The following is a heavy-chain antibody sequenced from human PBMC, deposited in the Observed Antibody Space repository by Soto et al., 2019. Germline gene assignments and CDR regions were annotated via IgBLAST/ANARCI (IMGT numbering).Heavy chain of an antibody. CDR2: IFSNDDK. Sequence: TLSLTCSVSGGSISSGYYYWSWIRQPPGKGLEWLALIFSNDDKRYRPSLRNRLTISKDTSKNQVVLIMTNMDPVDTATYYCAHRRSPNEYGWDVWGQGTTVTVSS. CDR3: AHRRSPNEYGWDV. D-gene: IGHD3-10*01. CDR1: GGSISSGYYY. J-gene: IGHJ6*02. V-gene: IGHV2-5*01.